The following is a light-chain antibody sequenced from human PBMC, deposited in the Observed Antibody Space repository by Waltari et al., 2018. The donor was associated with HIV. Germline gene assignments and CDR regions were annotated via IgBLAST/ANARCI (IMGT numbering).Light chain of an antibody. CDR1: KLGDRY. V-gene: IGLV3-1*01. Sequence: SFELTQTPSVSVSPGQTASITCSGDKLGDRYVSWYQQKPGQSPVLVMYQDFKRPSGIPERFSGSNSGNTATLAISGTQAMDEADYYCQAWDSSTAWLFGGGTKLTVL. J-gene: IGLJ2*01. CDR2: QDF. CDR3: QAWDSSTAWL.